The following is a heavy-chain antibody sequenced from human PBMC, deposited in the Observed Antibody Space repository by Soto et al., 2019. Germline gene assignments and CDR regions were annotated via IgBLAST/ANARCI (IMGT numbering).Heavy chain of an antibody. D-gene: IGHD5-18*01. CDR2: IYHSGST. J-gene: IGHJ4*02. CDR3: ARDVSGYSYALDY. V-gene: IGHV4-4*02. CDR1: GGSTSSSNW. Sequence: SETLSLTCAVSGGSTSSSNWWSWVRQPPGKGLEWIGEIYHSGSTNYNPSLKSRVTISVDKSKNQFSLKLSSVTAADTAVYYCARDVSGYSYALDYWGQGTLVTVSS.